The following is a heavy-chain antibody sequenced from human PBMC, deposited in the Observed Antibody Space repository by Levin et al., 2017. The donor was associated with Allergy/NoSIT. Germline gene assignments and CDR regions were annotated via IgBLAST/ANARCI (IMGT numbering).Heavy chain of an antibody. J-gene: IGHJ4*02. Sequence: SQTLSLTCAVYGGSFSGFYWSWIRQPPGKGLEWIGEITPAGSTDYNPSLKSRVTISGDTSKNQFSLKLSSVTAADTAVYYCARELGYCSGGRCYGGVCDYWGQGTLVTVSS. CDR1: GGSFSGFY. CDR2: ITPAGST. CDR3: ARELGYCSGGRCYGGVCDY. D-gene: IGHD2-15*01. V-gene: IGHV4-34*01.